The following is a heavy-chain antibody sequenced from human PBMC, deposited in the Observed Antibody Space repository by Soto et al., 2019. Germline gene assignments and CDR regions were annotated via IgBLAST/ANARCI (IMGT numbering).Heavy chain of an antibody. V-gene: IGHV1-2*02. Sequence: QVQLVQSGAEVKKPGASVKVSCKASGYTFTGYYMHWVRQAPGQGLEWMGWINPNSGGTNYAQKFQGRVTMTRDTSISTAYMELSRLRSDDTAVYYCARDRATKFAPSGSYYFDYWGQGTLVTVSS. CDR1: GYTFTGYY. D-gene: IGHD1-26*01. CDR3: ARDRATKFAPSGSYYFDY. CDR2: INPNSGGT. J-gene: IGHJ4*02.